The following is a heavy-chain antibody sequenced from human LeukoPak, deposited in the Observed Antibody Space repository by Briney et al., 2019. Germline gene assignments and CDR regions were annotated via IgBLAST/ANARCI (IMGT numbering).Heavy chain of an antibody. Sequence: XCKXFXYTXTTNWIAWVRQMPXKGLGWMGVVYPGTSDSRYSPSFQGQVTISADNSLSAAYLQWSSLKASDSAMYYCARLGGYSTGWYIQYWGQGTLVTVSS. CDR1: XYTXTTNW. V-gene: IGHV5-51*01. CDR2: VYPGTSDS. D-gene: IGHD6-19*01. CDR3: ARLGGYSTGWYIQY. J-gene: IGHJ4*02.